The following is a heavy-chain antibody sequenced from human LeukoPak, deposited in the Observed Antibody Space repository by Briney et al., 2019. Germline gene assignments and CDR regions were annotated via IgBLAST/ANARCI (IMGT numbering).Heavy chain of an antibody. V-gene: IGHV3-74*03. D-gene: IGHD1-14*01. J-gene: IGHJ4*02. Sequence: PGGSLRLSCAASGFTFSDYWMHWVRQVPGKGLVWVSRINTSGSSTTYAESVKGRFTISRDNAKNTLYLQMDSLRAEDTGVYYCARSNHADDSWGQGTLVTVSS. CDR2: INTSGSST. CDR1: GFTFSDYW. CDR3: ARSNHADDS.